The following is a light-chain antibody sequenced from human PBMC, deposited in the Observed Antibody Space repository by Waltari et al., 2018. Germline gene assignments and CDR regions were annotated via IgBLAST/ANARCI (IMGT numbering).Light chain of an antibody. V-gene: IGKV1-17*03. CDR1: QDISNY. CDR3: LQHNSYPLT. Sequence: DIQMTQSPSAMSASVGDRVTITCRASQDISNYLAWFQQKPGKVPKRLIYVASRLQSGVPSRFSGSGFGTEFTLTISSLQPEDFATYYCLQHNSYPLTFGGGTKVEI. J-gene: IGKJ4*01. CDR2: VAS.